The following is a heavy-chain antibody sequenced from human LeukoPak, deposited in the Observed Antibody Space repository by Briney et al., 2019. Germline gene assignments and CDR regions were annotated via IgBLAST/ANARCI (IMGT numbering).Heavy chain of an antibody. V-gene: IGHV3-23*01. CDR3: ARSLGYCSSTSCPYDAFDI. Sequence: GGSLRLSCAASGFTFSSYAMSWVRQAPGKGLEWVSAISGSGGSTYYADSVKGRFTISRDNSKNTLYLQMNSLRAEDTAVYYCARSLGYCSSTSCPYDAFDIWGQGTMVTVSS. D-gene: IGHD2-2*01. CDR2: ISGSGGST. J-gene: IGHJ3*02. CDR1: GFTFSSYA.